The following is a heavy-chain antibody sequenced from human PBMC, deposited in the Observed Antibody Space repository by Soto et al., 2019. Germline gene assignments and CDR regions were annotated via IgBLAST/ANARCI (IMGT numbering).Heavy chain of an antibody. CDR1: GFTFSNAW. D-gene: IGHD6-19*01. Sequence: EVQLVESGGGLVKPGGSLRLSCAASGFTFSNAWMSWVRQAPGKGLEWVSTINDSGVSTYYADSVKGRFTISRDNSKNTLYLQMNSLRAEDTAVYYCAKGSAVWDAFDYWGQGTLVTVSS. J-gene: IGHJ4*02. CDR3: AKGSAVWDAFDY. CDR2: INDSGVST. V-gene: IGHV3-23*04.